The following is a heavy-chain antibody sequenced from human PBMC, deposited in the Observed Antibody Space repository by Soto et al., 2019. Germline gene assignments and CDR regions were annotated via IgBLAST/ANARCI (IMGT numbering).Heavy chain of an antibody. CDR2: IYHRGST. V-gene: IGHV4-30-2*01. D-gene: IGHD3-10*01. Sequence: QLQLQESGSGLVKPSQTLSLTCAVSGGSISSGGYSWSWIRQPPGKGLEWIGYIYHRGSTYYNQSLKSRVTISVDRSKNQFSLKLSYVTAADTAVYYCARGFGTGAAFDIWGQGTMVTVSS. J-gene: IGHJ3*02. CDR1: GGSISSGGYS. CDR3: ARGFGTGAAFDI.